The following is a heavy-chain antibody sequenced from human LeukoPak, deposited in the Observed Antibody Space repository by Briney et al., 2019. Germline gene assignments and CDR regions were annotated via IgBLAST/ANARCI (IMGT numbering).Heavy chain of an antibody. CDR2: IYYSGNT. D-gene: IGHD2-2*01. J-gene: IGHJ4*02. CDR1: GGSVSSGSYY. CDR3: AIHSTPGAVDY. Sequence: SETLSLTCTVSGGSVSSGSYYWSWVRQPPGKGLEWIGYIYYSGNTNYNPSLKSRVTISVDTSKNHFSLKLTSVTAADTAVYYCAIHSTPGAVDYWGQGTLVTVSS. V-gene: IGHV4-61*03.